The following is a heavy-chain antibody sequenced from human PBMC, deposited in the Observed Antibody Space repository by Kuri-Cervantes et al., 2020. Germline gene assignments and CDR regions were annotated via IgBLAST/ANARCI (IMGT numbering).Heavy chain of an antibody. J-gene: IGHJ3*02. CDR3: ARDLSGYDERAVADASDI. Sequence: ASVKVSCKASGYTFTSYDINWVRQATGQGLEWMGWMNPNSGNTGYAQKFQGRVTMTRNTSISTAYMELSSLRAEDTAVYYCARDLSGYDERAVADASDIWGQGTMVTVSS. CDR2: MNPNSGNT. CDR1: GYTFTSYD. D-gene: IGHD5-12*01. V-gene: IGHV1-8*01.